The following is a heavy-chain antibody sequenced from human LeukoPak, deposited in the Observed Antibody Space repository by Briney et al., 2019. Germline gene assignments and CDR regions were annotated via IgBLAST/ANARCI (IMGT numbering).Heavy chain of an antibody. D-gene: IGHD3-3*01. Sequence: SETLSLTCTVSGGSMSSYYWSWIRQPPGKGLEWIGYIYYSGGTNYNPSLKSRVTISVDTSKNQFSLKLSSVTAADTAVYYCASMWGRSGYRPRESYYYGMDVWGQGTTVTVSS. CDR3: ASMWGRSGYRPRESYYYGMDV. CDR2: IYYSGGT. J-gene: IGHJ6*02. V-gene: IGHV4-59*01. CDR1: GGSMSSYY.